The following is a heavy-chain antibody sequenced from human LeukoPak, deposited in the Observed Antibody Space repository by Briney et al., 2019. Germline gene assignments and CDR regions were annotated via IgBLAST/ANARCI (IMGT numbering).Heavy chain of an antibody. CDR3: ARRGGWYDACFDH. Sequence: GGSLRLSCTASGFTFGDYAMSWVRQAPGKGPEWVANIHLDGSEKYYVDSVKGRFTISRDNAKNSVYLEMNSLRAEDTAVYYCARRGGWYDACFDHWGQGSLVTVSS. D-gene: IGHD6-19*01. J-gene: IGHJ4*02. V-gene: IGHV3-7*03. CDR1: GFTFGDYA. CDR2: IHLDGSEK.